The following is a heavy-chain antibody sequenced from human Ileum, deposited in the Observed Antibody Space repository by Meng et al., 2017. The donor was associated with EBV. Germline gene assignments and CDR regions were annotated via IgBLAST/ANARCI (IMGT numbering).Heavy chain of an antibody. CDR3: LRESGGSV. Sequence: QAPLGVSSPEPLMRSACMSSTGAVCGDAITNVRQAPGVGHPWVRGLKWIGEIPHSGRRAYNPSMKTRVSMSIDTYKNQFSLKLKYMTAEDTAVFPCLRESGGSVWGQGTLVTVSS. J-gene: IGHJ1*01. CDR2: IPHSGRR. CDR1: GDAITNVRQ. D-gene: IGHD3-10*01. V-gene: IGHV4-55*08.